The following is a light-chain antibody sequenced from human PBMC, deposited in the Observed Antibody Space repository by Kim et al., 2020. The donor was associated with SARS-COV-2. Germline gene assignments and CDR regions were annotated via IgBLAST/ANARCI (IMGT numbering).Light chain of an antibody. V-gene: IGKV1-12*01. CDR2: GAS. Sequence: DIQMTQHPSSVSASLGGTVTITCRASQGISTHLVWYRQKPGEGPKLLIHGASTLHIGVPSRFIGGGSGTDFTLTITSLQPEDFASYYCQQSASLQVTFGGGTKVDIK. CDR3: QQSASLQVT. CDR1: QGISTH. J-gene: IGKJ4*01.